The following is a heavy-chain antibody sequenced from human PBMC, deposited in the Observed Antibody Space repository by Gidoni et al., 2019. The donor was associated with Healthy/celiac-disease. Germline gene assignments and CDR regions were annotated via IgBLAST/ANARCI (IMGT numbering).Heavy chain of an antibody. V-gene: IGHV3-11*01. J-gene: IGHJ4*02. Sequence: QVQLVESGGGFVKPGGSLRLSCAASGFTFSAYYMSWIRQGPGKGLDWISYISISGSTKYYADSVKGRFTISRDNAKNSLYLQMSNLRAEDTAVYYCARDGGYDILTGFFDYWGQGTLVTVSS. CDR3: ARDGGYDILTGFFDY. D-gene: IGHD3-9*01. CDR2: ISISGSTK. CDR1: GFTFSAYY.